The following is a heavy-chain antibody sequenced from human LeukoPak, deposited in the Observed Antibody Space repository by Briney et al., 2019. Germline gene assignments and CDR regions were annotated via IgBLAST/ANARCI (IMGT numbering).Heavy chain of an antibody. J-gene: IGHJ6*03. CDR1: GGTFSSYA. CDR3: ALFSSGSYYSYYYYYMDV. CDR2: IIPIFGTA. Sequence: SVKVSCKASGGTFSSYAISWVRQAPGQGLEWMGGIIPIFGTANYAQKFQGRVTITADKSTSTAYMELSSLRSEDTAVYYCALFSSGSYYSYYYYYMDVWGKGTTVTVSS. V-gene: IGHV1-69*06. D-gene: IGHD1-26*01.